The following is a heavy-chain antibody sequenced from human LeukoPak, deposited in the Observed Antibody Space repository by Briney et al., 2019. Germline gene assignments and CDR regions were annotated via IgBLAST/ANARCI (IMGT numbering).Heavy chain of an antibody. V-gene: IGHV3-49*02. CDR2: IRSKAYGGTT. CDR3: TRKGGILTGYYDFDY. Sequence: VGFIRSKAYGGTTEYAASVKGRFTISRDDSKSIAYLQMNSLKTEDTAVYYCTRKGGILTGYYDFDYWGQGTVVTVSS. J-gene: IGHJ4*02. D-gene: IGHD3-9*01.